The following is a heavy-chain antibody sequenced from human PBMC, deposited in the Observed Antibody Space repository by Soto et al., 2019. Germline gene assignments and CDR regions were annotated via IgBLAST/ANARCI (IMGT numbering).Heavy chain of an antibody. CDR2: INPDSGAT. CDR1: GYSFTGYY. CDR3: ARGDYGTGGYPFPYFDY. V-gene: IGHV1-2*02. J-gene: IGHJ4*02. D-gene: IGHD2-8*02. Sequence: HEHLVQSGAEVKRHGASLKVSCKASGYSFTGYYIHWVRQAPGQGLEWMGWINPDSGATNYAQNFQGRVTLTSVTSISTASMDLTRLTSDDTAVYYCARGDYGTGGYPFPYFDYWGQGTLVIVSS.